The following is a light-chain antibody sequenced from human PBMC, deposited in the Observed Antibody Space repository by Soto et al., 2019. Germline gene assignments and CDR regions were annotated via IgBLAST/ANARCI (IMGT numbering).Light chain of an antibody. Sequence: QSALTQPASVFGSPGQSITFSCTGTSSYVGGYNYVSWYQQHPGKAPKLMIYEVSNRPSGVSNRFSGSKSGNTASLTISGLQAEDEADYYCSSYTSSSTYVFGTGTKVTVL. CDR2: EVS. V-gene: IGLV2-14*01. CDR3: SSYTSSSTYV. J-gene: IGLJ1*01. CDR1: SSYVGGYNY.